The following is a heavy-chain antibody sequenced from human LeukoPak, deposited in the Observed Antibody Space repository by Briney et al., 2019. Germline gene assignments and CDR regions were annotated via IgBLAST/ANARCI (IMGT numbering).Heavy chain of an antibody. Sequence: GASVKVSCKVSGYTLTELSMHWVRQAPGKGLEWMGGFDPEDGETIYAQKFQGRVTMTEDTSTDAAYMELSSLRSEDTAVYYCAIQGHSSSSGDYWGQGTLVTVSS. CDR3: AIQGHSSSSGDY. J-gene: IGHJ4*02. CDR1: GYTLTELS. V-gene: IGHV1-24*01. CDR2: FDPEDGET. D-gene: IGHD6-6*01.